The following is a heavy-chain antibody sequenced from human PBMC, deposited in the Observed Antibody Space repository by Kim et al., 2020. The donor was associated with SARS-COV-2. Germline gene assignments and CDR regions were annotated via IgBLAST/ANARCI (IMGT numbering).Heavy chain of an antibody. CDR2: ISAYNGNT. Sequence: GLEWMGWISAYNGNTNYAQKLQGRVTMTTDTSTSTAYMGLRSLRSDDTAVYYCARAGVVVITGDWFDPWGQGTLVTVSS. J-gene: IGHJ5*02. CDR3: ARAGVVVITGDWFDP. D-gene: IGHD3-22*01. V-gene: IGHV1-18*01.